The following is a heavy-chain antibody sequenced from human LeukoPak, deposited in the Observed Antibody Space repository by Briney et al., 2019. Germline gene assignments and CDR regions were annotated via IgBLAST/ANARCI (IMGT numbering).Heavy chain of an antibody. J-gene: IGHJ4*02. Sequence: PSETLSLTCAVYGGSFSGYYWSWIRQPPGKGPEWIGEINHSGSTNYNPSLKSRVTISVDTSKNQFSLKLSSVTAADTAVYYCARGGDFGVVIIGPFDYWGQGTLVTVSS. V-gene: IGHV4-34*01. D-gene: IGHD3-3*01. CDR3: ARGGDFGVVIIGPFDY. CDR1: GGSFSGYY. CDR2: INHSGST.